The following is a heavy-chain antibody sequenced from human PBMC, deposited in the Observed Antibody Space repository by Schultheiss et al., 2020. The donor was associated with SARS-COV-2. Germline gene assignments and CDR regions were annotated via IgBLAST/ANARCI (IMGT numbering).Heavy chain of an antibody. CDR1: GFTFSSYW. CDR2: IRSKANSYAT. J-gene: IGHJ4*02. D-gene: IGHD5-12*01. V-gene: IGHV3-73*01. Sequence: GGSLRLSCAASGFTFSSYWMSWVRQASGKGLEWVGRIRSKANSYATAYAASVKGRFTISRDDSKNTAYLQMNSLKTEDTAVYYCTRPGYSGYDQFDYWGQGTLVTVSS. CDR3: TRPGYSGYDQFDY.